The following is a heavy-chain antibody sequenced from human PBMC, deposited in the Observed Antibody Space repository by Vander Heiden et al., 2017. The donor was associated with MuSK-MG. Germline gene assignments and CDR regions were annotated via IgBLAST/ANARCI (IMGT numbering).Heavy chain of an antibody. Sequence: QLQLQESGPGLVKPSETLSLTCTVSGGSISSSSYYWGWIRQPPGKGLEWIGSIYYSGSTYYNPALKSRVTISVDTAKNQFSLKMRSVTAADTAVYYCATNDDGDYDAFDIWGQGTMVTVSS. CDR2: IYYSGST. J-gene: IGHJ3*02. CDR1: GGSISSSSYY. CDR3: ATNDDGDYDAFDI. D-gene: IGHD4-17*01. V-gene: IGHV4-39*01.